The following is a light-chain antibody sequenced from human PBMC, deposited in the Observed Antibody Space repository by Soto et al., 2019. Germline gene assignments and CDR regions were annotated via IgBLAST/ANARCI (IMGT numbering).Light chain of an antibody. V-gene: IGKV4-1*01. CDR1: QSVLYSSNNKNY. Sequence: IVMTQSPDSLAVSLGERATINCKSSQSVLYSSNNKNYLAWYQQKPGQPPKLLIYWASTRESGVPDRFSGSRFGTDFTLTISSLPAEDVAVYYCQQYYSTPFTFGPGTKVDIK. CDR3: QQYYSTPFT. J-gene: IGKJ3*01. CDR2: WAS.